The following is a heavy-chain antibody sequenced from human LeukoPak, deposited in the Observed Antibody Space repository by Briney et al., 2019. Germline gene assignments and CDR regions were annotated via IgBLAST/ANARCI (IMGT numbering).Heavy chain of an antibody. CDR3: ARVYDSSGYYLYY. V-gene: IGHV1-8*01. CDR2: MNPNSGNT. D-gene: IGHD3-22*01. Sequence: ASVKVSCKASGYTFISYDINWVRQATGQGLEWMGWMNPNSGNTGYAQKFQGRVTMTRNTSISTAYMELSSLRSEDTAVYYCARVYDSSGYYLYYWGQGTLVTVSS. J-gene: IGHJ4*02. CDR1: GYTFISYD.